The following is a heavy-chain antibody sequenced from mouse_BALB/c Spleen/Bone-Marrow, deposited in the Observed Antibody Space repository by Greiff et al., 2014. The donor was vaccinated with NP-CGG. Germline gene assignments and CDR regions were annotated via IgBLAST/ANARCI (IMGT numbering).Heavy chain of an antibody. V-gene: IGHV1-80*01. CDR1: GYAFSNYG. CDR3: ASVYDYGRGYAMDY. D-gene: IGHD2-4*01. Sequence: VQLVESGAEVMRPGSSVNISCKASGYAFSNYGMNWVKQRPGQGLEWIGQIYPGDGDTNYNGKFKGRVTLTAEKSSSTAYMQLSNLTSEDSAVYFCASVYDYGRGYAMDYWGQGTSVTVSS. CDR2: IYPGDGDT. J-gene: IGHJ4*01.